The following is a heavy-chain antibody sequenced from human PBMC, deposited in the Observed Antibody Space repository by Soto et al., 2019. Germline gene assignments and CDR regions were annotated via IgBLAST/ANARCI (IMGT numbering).Heavy chain of an antibody. CDR2: ISPYNGNT. CDR3: VRDPSQYFDSSGLALGY. Sequence: QVQLVQSGAEVKKPGASVKVSCKASGYTFTSYAISWVRQAPGQGLEWMGWISPYNGNTNYAQKLQGRVTMTTDTSTSTAYMELRSLRSDDTAVYYCVRDPSQYFDSSGLALGYWGQGTLVTVSS. V-gene: IGHV1-18*01. D-gene: IGHD3-22*01. J-gene: IGHJ4*02. CDR1: GYTFTSYA.